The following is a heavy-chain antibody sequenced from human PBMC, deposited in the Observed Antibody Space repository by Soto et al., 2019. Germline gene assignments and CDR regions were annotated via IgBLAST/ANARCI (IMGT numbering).Heavy chain of an antibody. Sequence: PSETLSLTCTVSGGSISSGDYYWSWIRQPPGKGLEWIGYIYYSGSTYYNPSLKSRVTISVDTSKNQFSLKLSSVTAADTAVYYCAREGRQEYNWSDPWGQGTLVTVSS. CDR2: IYYSGST. V-gene: IGHV4-30-4*01. CDR3: AREGRQEYNWSDP. CDR1: GGSISSGDYY. J-gene: IGHJ5*02.